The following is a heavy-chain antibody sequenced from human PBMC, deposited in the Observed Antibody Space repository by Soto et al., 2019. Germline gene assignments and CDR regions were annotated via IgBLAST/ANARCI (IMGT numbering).Heavy chain of an antibody. D-gene: IGHD3-10*01. J-gene: IGHJ6*02. CDR3: ARDVGLLWFGELPYYYYGMDG. CDR2: ISAYNGNT. Sequence: QVQLVQSGAEVKKPGASVKVSCKASGYTLTSYGISWVRQAPGQGLERMGWISAYNGNTTYAQKLQGRVTTTTDTSTSTAYMEVRSLRSDDTAVYYCARDVGLLWFGELPYYYYGMDGWGRGTTVTVSS. V-gene: IGHV1-18*01. CDR1: GYTLTSYG.